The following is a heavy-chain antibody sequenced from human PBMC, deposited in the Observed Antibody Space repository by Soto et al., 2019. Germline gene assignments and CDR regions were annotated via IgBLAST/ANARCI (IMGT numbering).Heavy chain of an antibody. J-gene: IGHJ4*02. V-gene: IGHV3-74*01. Sequence: GGSLRLSCATSGFTFSNYWMHWVRQAPGKGPVWVSRINEDESNTNYADSVKGRFTISRDNAKDTLYLQMNSLRAEDTAVYYCARGLFLDYWGQGTRVTVSS. D-gene: IGHD3-3*01. CDR3: ARGLFLDY. CDR2: INEDESNT. CDR1: GFTFSNYW.